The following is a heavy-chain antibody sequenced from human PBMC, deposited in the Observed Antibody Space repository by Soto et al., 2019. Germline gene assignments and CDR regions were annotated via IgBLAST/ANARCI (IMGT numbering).Heavy chain of an antibody. J-gene: IGHJ4*02. CDR2: IKHDGTET. CDR1: GFIFSRHW. Sequence: VQLVESGGDLVRPGRSLRLSCVASGFIFSRHWMTWVRQAPGKGLEWVANIKHDGTETYLVDSVRGRLTISRDNAKNSVYLQMNSLRVEDTAVYYCARYSGWFIDYWGQGTLVTVSS. CDR3: ARYSGWFIDY. V-gene: IGHV3-7*05. D-gene: IGHD1-26*01.